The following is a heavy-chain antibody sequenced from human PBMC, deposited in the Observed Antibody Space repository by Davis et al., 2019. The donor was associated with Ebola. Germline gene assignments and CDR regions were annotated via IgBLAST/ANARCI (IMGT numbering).Heavy chain of an antibody. D-gene: IGHD2-15*01. V-gene: IGHV1-8*01. CDR2: MNPNSGNT. Sequence: AASVKVSCKASGYTFTSYDINWVRQATGQGLEWMGWMNPNSGNTGYAQKFQGRVTMTRNTSISTAYMELSSLRSEDTAVYYCAREVVVAATPYYGMDVWGQGTTVTVSS. CDR3: AREVVVAATPYYGMDV. CDR1: GYTFTSYD. J-gene: IGHJ6*02.